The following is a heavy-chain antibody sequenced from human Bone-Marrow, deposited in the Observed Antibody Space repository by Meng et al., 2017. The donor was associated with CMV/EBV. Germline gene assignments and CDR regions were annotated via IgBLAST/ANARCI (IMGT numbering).Heavy chain of an antibody. D-gene: IGHD3-3*01. Sequence: ASVKVSCKASGYTFTGYYMHWVQQAPGQGLEWMGWINPNSGGTNYAQKFQGRVTMTRDTSISTAYMELSRLRSDDTAVYYCARDGVLRFLEWDNWFDPWGQGTLVTVSS. CDR3: ARDGVLRFLEWDNWFDP. CDR1: GYTFTGYY. V-gene: IGHV1-2*02. CDR2: INPNSGGT. J-gene: IGHJ5*02.